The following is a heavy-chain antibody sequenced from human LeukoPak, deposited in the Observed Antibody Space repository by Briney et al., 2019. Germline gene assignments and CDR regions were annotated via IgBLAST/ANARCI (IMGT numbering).Heavy chain of an antibody. V-gene: IGHV3-21*04. CDR2: ISSSSSYI. CDR3: VRGHGYNLEDYFDN. Sequence: GGSLRLSCAASGFTFSSYSMNWVRQAPGKGLEWVSFISSSSSYILYADSVKGRFTVSRDNSKNSLSLYMNSLTTEDTALYYCVRGHGYNLEDYFDNWGQGTLVTVSS. CDR1: GFTFSSYS. D-gene: IGHD5-24*01. J-gene: IGHJ4*02.